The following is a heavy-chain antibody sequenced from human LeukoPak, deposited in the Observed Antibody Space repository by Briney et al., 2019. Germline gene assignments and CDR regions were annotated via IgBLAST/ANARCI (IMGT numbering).Heavy chain of an antibody. CDR3: ATSPTDY. J-gene: IGHJ4*02. CDR1: GFTFSSYW. CDR2: IKQDGSEK. Sequence: GGSLRLSCTASGFTFSSYWMNWVRQAPGKGLEWVANIKQDGSEKYYVDSVKGRFAISRDNAKDSVYLQMNSLRAEDTAVYYCATSPTDYWGQGTLVTVSS. V-gene: IGHV3-7*01.